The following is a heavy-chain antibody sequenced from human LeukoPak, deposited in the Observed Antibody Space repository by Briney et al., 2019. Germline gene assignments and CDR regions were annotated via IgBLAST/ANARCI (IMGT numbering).Heavy chain of an antibody. CDR3: ARGISGYTYGRFDY. V-gene: IGHV4-59*01. J-gene: IGHJ4*02. D-gene: IGHD5-18*01. Sequence: SETLSLTCTVSGGSISSYYWSWIRQPPGKGLEWIGYIYYSGSTNYNPSLKSRVTISVDTSKNQFSLKLSSVTAADTAVYYCARGISGYTYGRFDYWGQGALVTVSS. CDR1: GGSISSYY. CDR2: IYYSGST.